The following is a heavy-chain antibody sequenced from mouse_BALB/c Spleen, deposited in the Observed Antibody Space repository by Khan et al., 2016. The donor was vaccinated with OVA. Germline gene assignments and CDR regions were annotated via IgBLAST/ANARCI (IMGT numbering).Heavy chain of an antibody. Sequence: QVQLQQSGAELVKPGASVKLSCKASGYTFTNYWVHWVKQRPGQGLEWIGEVYPGDGRADYNEKFKTKATLTVDKSSNTAFMQLSSLTSEDSAGYSCARTAYFGNYFDSGGQGTTLTVSS. D-gene: IGHD2-10*01. CDR2: VYPGDGRA. CDR1: GYTFTNYW. J-gene: IGHJ2*01. CDR3: ARTAYFGNYFDS. V-gene: IGHV1S81*02.